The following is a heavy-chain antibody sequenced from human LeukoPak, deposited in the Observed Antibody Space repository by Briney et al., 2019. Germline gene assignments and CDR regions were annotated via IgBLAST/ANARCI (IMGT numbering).Heavy chain of an antibody. V-gene: IGHV3-53*01. D-gene: IGHD3-22*01. CDR1: GFTVSSNY. CDR3: ARDGFYDSSGYWMGQDY. CDR2: IYSGGST. J-gene: IGHJ4*02. Sequence: GGSLRLSCAASGFTVSSNYMSWVRQAPGKGLEWVSVIYSGGSTYYADSVKGRFTISRDNSKNTLYLQTNSLRAEDTAVYYCARDGFYDSSGYWMGQDYWGQGTLVTVSS.